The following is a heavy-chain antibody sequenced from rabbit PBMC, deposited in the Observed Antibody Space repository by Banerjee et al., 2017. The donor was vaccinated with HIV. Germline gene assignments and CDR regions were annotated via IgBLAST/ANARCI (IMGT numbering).Heavy chain of an antibody. Sequence: QEQLVEYGGDLVQPEGSLTLTCTASGFSFSSSYWICWVRQAPGKGLEWIACIYTGSSGTTYFASWAKGRFTISRTSSTTVTLQMTSLTAADTATYFCARGRSAGYAYALGLWGQGTLVTVS. J-gene: IGHJ3*01. CDR3: ARGRSAGYAYALGL. CDR2: IYTGSSGTT. D-gene: IGHD6-1*01. V-gene: IGHV1S45*01. CDR1: GFSFSSSYW.